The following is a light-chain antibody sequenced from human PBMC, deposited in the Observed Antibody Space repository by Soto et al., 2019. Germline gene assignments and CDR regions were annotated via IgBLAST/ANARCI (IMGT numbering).Light chain of an antibody. CDR2: SAS. CDR1: QSISRY. Sequence: DIQMTQSPSSLSVSVGDSVTISCRASQSISRYLNWYQQKPGKAPKLLIFSASGLQSGVPSRFSGGGYGTDFTLTISSLEPEDFALYYCQQRNNWPITFGQGTRLEI. CDR3: QQRNNWPIT. V-gene: IGKV1-39*01. J-gene: IGKJ5*01.